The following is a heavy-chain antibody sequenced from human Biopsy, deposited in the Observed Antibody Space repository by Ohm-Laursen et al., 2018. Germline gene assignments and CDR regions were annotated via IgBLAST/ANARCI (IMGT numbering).Heavy chain of an antibody. Sequence: SVKVSCNASGYTFTNYAINWVRQAPGQGLEWLGGISVKTGNTNYTQKLQGRVTMTTDTSTNTAYMELRSLRSDDTALYYCAREGTSVTFFGKISDYYFDFWGPGTVVTVSS. CDR2: ISVKTGNT. V-gene: IGHV1-18*01. CDR3: AREGTSVTFFGKISDYYFDF. CDR1: GYTFTNYA. J-gene: IGHJ4*02. D-gene: IGHD3-3*01.